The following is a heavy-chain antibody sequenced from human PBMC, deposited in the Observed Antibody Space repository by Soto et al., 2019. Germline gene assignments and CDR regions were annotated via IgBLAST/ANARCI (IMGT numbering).Heavy chain of an antibody. V-gene: IGHV4-31*03. CDR3: ARARLRAVYAFDF. D-gene: IGHD4-17*01. J-gene: IGHJ3*01. Sequence: QVQLQESGPGLVKPSQTLSLTCTLSGVSITSGAYYWTWVRQHPGKGLEWIGYIYYNGNTYFSPSLKSRLTISIDTSKNQFSLKLSSVTAADTAMYYCARARLRAVYAFDFWGQGTMVTVS. CDR2: IYYNGNT. CDR1: GVSITSGAYY.